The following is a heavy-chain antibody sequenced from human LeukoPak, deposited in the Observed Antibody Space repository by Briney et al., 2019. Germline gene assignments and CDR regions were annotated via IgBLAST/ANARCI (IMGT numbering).Heavy chain of an antibody. J-gene: IGHJ3*02. CDR2: IYYSGST. CDR3: ARQLMAVAGTDAFDI. Sequence: SETLSLTCTVSGGSISSSSYYWGWIRQPPGKGLEWIGSIYYSGSTYYNPSLKSRVTISVDTSKNQFSLKLSSVTAADTAVYYCARQLMAVAGTDAFDIWGQGTMVTVSS. V-gene: IGHV4-39*01. D-gene: IGHD6-19*01. CDR1: GGSISSSSYY.